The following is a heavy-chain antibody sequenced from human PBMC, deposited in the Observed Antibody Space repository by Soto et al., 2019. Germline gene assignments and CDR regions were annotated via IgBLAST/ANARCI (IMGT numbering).Heavy chain of an antibody. CDR1: GYPFTNYY. CDR3: ARDLAAGDY. D-gene: IGHD6-25*01. J-gene: IGHJ4*02. V-gene: IGHV1-46*01. Sequence: QVQLVQSGAGVKKPGASVNIPCRASGYPFTNYYIHWWRQPPGQGLEGMAIINPTGGSTNYAQRFQGRVTLTMDTSTTTVYMELSSLRFEDTAVYYCARDLAAGDYWGQGTLVTVSS. CDR2: INPTGGST.